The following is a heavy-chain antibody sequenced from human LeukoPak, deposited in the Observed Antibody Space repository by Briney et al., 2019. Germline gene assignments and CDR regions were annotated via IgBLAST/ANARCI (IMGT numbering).Heavy chain of an antibody. J-gene: IGHJ6*03. V-gene: IGHV4-59*01. CDR2: IYYSEST. CDR1: GGSISSYY. D-gene: IGHD6-19*01. CDR3: ARDRRQWLVQTDRRGYYYYMDV. Sequence: SETLSLTCTVSGGSISSYYWSWIRQTPGKGLEWIGYIYYSESTNYNPSLKSRVTISVDTSKNQFSLKLSSVTAADTAVYYCARDRRQWLVQTDRRGYYYYMDVWGKGTTVTVSS.